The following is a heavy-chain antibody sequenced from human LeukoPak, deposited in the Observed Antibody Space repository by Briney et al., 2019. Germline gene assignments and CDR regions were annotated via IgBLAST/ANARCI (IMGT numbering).Heavy chain of an antibody. CDR1: GGSISSGDYY. Sequence: PSETLSLTCTVSGGSISSGDYYWSWIRQPPGKGLEWIGYIYYSGSTYYNPSLKSRVTISVDTPKNQFSLKLSSVTAADTAVYYCARVVPAAMEIDYWGQGTLVTVSS. D-gene: IGHD2-2*01. V-gene: IGHV4-30-4*01. J-gene: IGHJ4*02. CDR2: IYYSGST. CDR3: ARVVPAAMEIDY.